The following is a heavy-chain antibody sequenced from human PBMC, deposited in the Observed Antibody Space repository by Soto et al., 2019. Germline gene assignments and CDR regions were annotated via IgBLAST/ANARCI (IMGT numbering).Heavy chain of an antibody. V-gene: IGHV3-23*01. D-gene: IGHD6-19*01. CDR3: AKIFIAVAGSEGGY. J-gene: IGHJ4*02. Sequence: GGSLRLSCAASGFTFSSYAMSWVRQAPGKGLEWVSAISGSGGSTYYADSVKGRFTIPRDNSKNTLYLQMNSLRAEDTAVYYCAKIFIAVAGSEGGYWGQGTLVTVSS. CDR1: GFTFSSYA. CDR2: ISGSGGST.